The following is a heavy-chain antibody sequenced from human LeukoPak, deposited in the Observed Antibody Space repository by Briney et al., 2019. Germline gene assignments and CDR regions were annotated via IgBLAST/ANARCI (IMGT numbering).Heavy chain of an antibody. CDR1: GFTFNNYG. CDR3: AKGSSGYFFDL. J-gene: IGHJ4*02. CDR2: ISNDGGGR. Sequence: GGSLRLSCAASGFTFNNYGLIWVRQAPGKGLEWVSAISNDGGGRTYADFVKGRFTISRDNSKNTLYLQMDSLRADDTALYYCAKGSSGYFFDLWGQGTPVTVSS. V-gene: IGHV3-23*01. D-gene: IGHD3-22*01.